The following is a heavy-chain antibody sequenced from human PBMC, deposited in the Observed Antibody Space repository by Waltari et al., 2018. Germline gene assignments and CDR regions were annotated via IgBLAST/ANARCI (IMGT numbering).Heavy chain of an antibody. D-gene: IGHD3-3*01. J-gene: IGHJ4*02. CDR3: ARGYRRDDFWSGLRPFDY. Sequence: QVQLVQSGAEVKKPGASVKVSCKASGYPFTSYDINWVRRATGQGLEWMGWMNPNSGNTSYAQKFQCRVSMTRNTSISTAYMELSSLRSEDTAVYYCARGYRRDDFWSGLRPFDYWGQGTLVTVSS. V-gene: IGHV1-8*01. CDR2: MNPNSGNT. CDR1: GYPFTSYD.